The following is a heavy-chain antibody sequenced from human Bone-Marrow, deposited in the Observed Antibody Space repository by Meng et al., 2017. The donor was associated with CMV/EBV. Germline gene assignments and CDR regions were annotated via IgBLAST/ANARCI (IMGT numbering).Heavy chain of an antibody. J-gene: IGHJ6*02. D-gene: IGHD3/OR15-3a*01. CDR1: GGSFSRSS. Sequence: SVKVSCKASGGSFSRSSISWVRQAPGQGLEWMGRIIPIFGTANYAQKFQGRVTITTDESTSTAYMELSSLRSEDTAVYYCARGTGYYYYGMDVWGQGTTVTVSS. CDR2: IIPIFGTA. CDR3: ARGTGYYYYGMDV. V-gene: IGHV1-69*05.